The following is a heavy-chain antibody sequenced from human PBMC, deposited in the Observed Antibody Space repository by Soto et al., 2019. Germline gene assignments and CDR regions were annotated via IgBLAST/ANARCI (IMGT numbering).Heavy chain of an antibody. D-gene: IGHD3-22*01. CDR3: ARGRDSSGYSPVDY. CDR2: INGGSGDT. Sequence: GASVKVSCKASGYTFNSFVIHWVRQAPGQRLEWMGWINGGSGDTKHSQKFQGRVTITRDTSASTTYVELSSLRSEDSAVYYCARGRDSSGYSPVDYWGQGTLVTVSS. J-gene: IGHJ4*02. V-gene: IGHV1-3*01. CDR1: GYTFNSFV.